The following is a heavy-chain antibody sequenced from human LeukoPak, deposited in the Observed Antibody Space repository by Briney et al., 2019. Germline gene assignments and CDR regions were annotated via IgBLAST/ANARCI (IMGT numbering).Heavy chain of an antibody. CDR1: GFTFSNAW. CDR2: IRSNSDGGTI. CDR3: ATDFYDST. D-gene: IGHD3-22*01. V-gene: IGHV3-15*07. Sequence: GGSLRLSCATSGFTFSNAWMNWVRQAPGKGLEWGGRIRSNSDGGTIDYAATVKGRFTLSRDDSKTTLYLQMNSLQTADTAVYYCATDFYDSTWGQGTLVTVSS. J-gene: IGHJ5*02.